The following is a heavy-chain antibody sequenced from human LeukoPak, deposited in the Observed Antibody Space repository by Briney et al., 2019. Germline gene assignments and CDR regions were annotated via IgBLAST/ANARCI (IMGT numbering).Heavy chain of an antibody. V-gene: IGHV1-18*01. D-gene: IGHD1-26*01. CDR2: ISAYNGNT. Sequence: VASVKVSCKDSGYTFTSYGISWVRQAPGQGLEWLGWISAYNGNTNYAQKLQGRVTMTTDTSTSTAYMELRSLRSDDTAVYYCARSPVWWELPTALDYWGQGTLVTVSS. CDR1: GYTFTSYG. CDR3: ARSPVWWELPTALDY. J-gene: IGHJ4*02.